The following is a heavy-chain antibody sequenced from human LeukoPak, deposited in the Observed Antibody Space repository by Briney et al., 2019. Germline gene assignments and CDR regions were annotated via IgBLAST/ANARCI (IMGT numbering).Heavy chain of an antibody. CDR1: GGSISSYY. CDR2: IYYSGST. Sequence: SETLSLTCTVSGGSISSYYWSWIRQPPGKGLEWIGHIYYSGSTKYNPSLMSRVTISVDTSKNQFSLKLSSVTAADTAVYYCARSYDSSGYYYYAFDIWGQGTMVTVSS. CDR3: ARSYDSSGYYYYAFDI. V-gene: IGHV4-59*01. J-gene: IGHJ3*02. D-gene: IGHD3-22*01.